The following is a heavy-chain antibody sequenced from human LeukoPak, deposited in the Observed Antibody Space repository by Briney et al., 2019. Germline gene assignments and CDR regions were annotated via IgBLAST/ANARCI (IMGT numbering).Heavy chain of an antibody. CDR1: GYSISSSYY. V-gene: IGHV4-38-2*01. D-gene: IGHD6-19*01. CDR3: TGVAVAGNTDY. CDR2: IYYSGST. Sequence: SETLSLTCAVSGYSISSSYYWGWIRQPPGKGLEWIGSIYYSGSTYYNPSLKSRVTISVDTSKNQFSLKLSSVTAADTAVYYCTGVAVAGNTDYWGQGTLVTVSS. J-gene: IGHJ4*02.